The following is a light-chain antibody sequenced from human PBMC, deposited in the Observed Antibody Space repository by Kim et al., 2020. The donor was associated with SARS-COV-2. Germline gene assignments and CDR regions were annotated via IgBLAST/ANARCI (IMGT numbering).Light chain of an antibody. Sequence: VTISCTGSSSNIGAGYDVHWYQQLPGTAPKLLIYDNNHRPSGVPDRFSGSKSGTSASLAITGLQAEDEADYYCQSYDSSLTGSVFGGGTQLTVL. CDR3: QSYDSSLTGSV. V-gene: IGLV1-40*01. CDR1: SSNIGAGYD. J-gene: IGLJ3*02. CDR2: DNN.